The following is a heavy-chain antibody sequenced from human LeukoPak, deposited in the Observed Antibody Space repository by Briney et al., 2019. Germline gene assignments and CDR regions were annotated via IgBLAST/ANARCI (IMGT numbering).Heavy chain of an antibody. CDR2: IKSKVHGETI. CDR1: GFTFSDAW. CDR3: TTVWGGD. J-gene: IGHJ1*01. D-gene: IGHD7-27*01. V-gene: IGHV3-15*01. Sequence: PGGSLRLSCAASGFTFSDAWMNWVRQAPGEGLEWLGRIKSKVHGETIDYAAPVKGRFTISRDDSKNTLYLEMNSLKTEDTAVYYCTTVWGGDWGQGALVTVSS.